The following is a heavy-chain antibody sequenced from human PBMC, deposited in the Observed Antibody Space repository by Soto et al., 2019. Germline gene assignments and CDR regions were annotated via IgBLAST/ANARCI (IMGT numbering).Heavy chain of an antibody. CDR2: ISGSGGST. CDR3: AKDGGYSYGYSPRYYYGMDV. Sequence: EVQLLESGGGLVQPGGSLRLSCAASGFTFSSYAMIWVRQAPGKGLECVSAISGSGGSTYYADSVKGRFTISRDNSKNSLYLQMNSLRAEDTAVYYCAKDGGYSYGYSPRYYYGMDVWGQGTTVTVSS. V-gene: IGHV3-23*01. D-gene: IGHD5-18*01. J-gene: IGHJ6*02. CDR1: GFTFSSYA.